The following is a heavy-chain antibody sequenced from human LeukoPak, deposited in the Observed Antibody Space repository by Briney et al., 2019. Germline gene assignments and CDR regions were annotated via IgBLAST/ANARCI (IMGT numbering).Heavy chain of an antibody. CDR2: IGASGGST. CDR3: ATARRSTVVALSDY. V-gene: IGHV3-23*01. CDR1: GFTFSSYA. J-gene: IGHJ4*02. Sequence: GSLRLSCATSGFTFSSYAMSWVRQAPGKGLEWVSGIGASGGSTYYADSVKGRFTISRDNSKNTLYLQMNSLRAEDTAVYSCATARRSTVVALSDYWGQGTLVTVSS. D-gene: IGHD4-23*01.